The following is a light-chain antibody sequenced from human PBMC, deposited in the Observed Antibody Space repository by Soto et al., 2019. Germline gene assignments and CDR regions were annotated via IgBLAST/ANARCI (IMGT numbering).Light chain of an antibody. CDR3: QQFNNCPPLT. Sequence: EVVMTQSPATLSVSPGERATLSCRASQFVSTNLAWYQQKPGQAPRLLIYSASTRATGIPTRSSGSGSGTEFTLTISSLPYEDSAVYYCQQFNNCPPLTFGGGTKVEIK. CDR1: QFVSTN. V-gene: IGKV3-15*01. CDR2: SAS. J-gene: IGKJ4*01.